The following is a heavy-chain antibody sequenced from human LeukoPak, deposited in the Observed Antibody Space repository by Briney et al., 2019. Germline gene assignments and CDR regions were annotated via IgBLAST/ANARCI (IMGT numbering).Heavy chain of an antibody. D-gene: IGHD6-19*01. J-gene: IGHJ4*02. CDR3: ARAIAVAGEYYFDY. CDR1: GFTFSSYG. Sequence: GGSLRLSCAASGFTFSSYGMHWVRQAPGKGLEWVAVIWYDGSNKYYADSVKGRFTISRDNSKNTLYLQMNSLRAEDTAVYYCARAIAVAGEYYFDYWGQGTLVTVSS. CDR2: IWYDGSNK. V-gene: IGHV3-33*01.